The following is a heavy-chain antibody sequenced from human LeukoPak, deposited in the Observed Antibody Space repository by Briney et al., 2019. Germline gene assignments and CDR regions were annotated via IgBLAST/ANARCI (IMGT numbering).Heavy chain of an antibody. V-gene: IGHV4-59*01. CDR1: GGSISSYY. D-gene: IGHD3-10*01. CDR2: IHYSGST. Sequence: SETLSLTCTVSGGSISSYYWNWIRQPTGKGLEWIGYIHYSGSTNYNPSLMNRVTTSVDTSKNQFSLKLNSVTAANTAVYYCARGILGFGELSPLNYWGQGTLVTVSS. J-gene: IGHJ4*02. CDR3: ARGILGFGELSPLNY.